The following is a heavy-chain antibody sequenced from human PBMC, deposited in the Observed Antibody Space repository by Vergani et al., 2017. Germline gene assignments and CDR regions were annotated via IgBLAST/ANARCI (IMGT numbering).Heavy chain of an antibody. CDR3: AREVTSVSSSWGWFDP. CDR1: GYTFTSYD. V-gene: IGHV1-8*01. Sequence: QVQLVQSGAEVKKPGASVKVSCKASGYTFTSYDINWVRQATGQGLEWRGWMNPNSGNTGYAQKFQGRVTMTRNTSISTAYTELSSLRSEDTAVYYCAREVTSVSSSWGWFDPWGQGTLVTVSS. CDR2: MNPNSGNT. J-gene: IGHJ5*02. D-gene: IGHD6-6*01.